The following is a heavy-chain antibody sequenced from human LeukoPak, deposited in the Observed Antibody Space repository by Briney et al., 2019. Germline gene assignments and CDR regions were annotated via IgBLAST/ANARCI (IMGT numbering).Heavy chain of an antibody. Sequence: ASVKVSCKASGGTFSSYAISWVRQAPGQGLEWMGWVNPNSGGTNFAQKFQGRVTMTRDTSISTAYMELRSLRSDDTAVYYCARAYGDPPFPFDYWGQGTLVTVSS. CDR3: ARAYGDPPFPFDY. J-gene: IGHJ4*02. CDR1: GGTFSSYA. CDR2: VNPNSGGT. V-gene: IGHV1-2*02. D-gene: IGHD4-17*01.